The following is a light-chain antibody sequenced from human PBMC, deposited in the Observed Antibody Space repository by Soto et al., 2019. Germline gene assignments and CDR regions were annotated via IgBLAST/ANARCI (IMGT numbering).Light chain of an antibody. CDR2: KAS. CDR1: QSISTW. CDR3: QQYSTYPWT. V-gene: IGKV1-5*03. Sequence: DIQMTQSPSTLSASVGDRGTFTCRASQSISTWLAWYQQKPGKAPKLLIYKASSLESGVPSEFSGSGSGTEVTLTISSLQTDDFATYYCQQYSTYPWTFGQGTKVEI. J-gene: IGKJ1*01.